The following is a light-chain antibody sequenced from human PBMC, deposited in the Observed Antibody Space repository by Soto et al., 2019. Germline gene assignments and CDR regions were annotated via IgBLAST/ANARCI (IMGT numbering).Light chain of an antibody. J-gene: IGLJ2*01. CDR1: SSDVGGYNY. Sequence: QSALTQPASVSGSPGQSITISCTGTSSDVGGYNYVSWYQQHPGKAPKLMIYDVSNRPSGVSNRFSGSKSGNTASLTISGLQVEDEADYYCSSYISSSTLVFGGGTKLTVL. V-gene: IGLV2-14*01. CDR2: DVS. CDR3: SSYISSSTLV.